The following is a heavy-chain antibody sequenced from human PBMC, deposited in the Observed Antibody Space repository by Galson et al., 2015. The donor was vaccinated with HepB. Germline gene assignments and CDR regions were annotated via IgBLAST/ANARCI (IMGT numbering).Heavy chain of an antibody. CDR1: GFTFSSYG. V-gene: IGHV3-30*02. Sequence: SLRLSCAASGFTFSSYGMHWVRQAPGKGLEWVAFIRYDGSNKYYADSVKGRFTISRDNSKNTLYLQMNSLRAEDTAVYYCAKTYSSGWYGALEYWGQGTLVTVSS. D-gene: IGHD6-19*01. CDR3: AKTYSSGWYGALEY. CDR2: IRYDGSNK. J-gene: IGHJ4*02.